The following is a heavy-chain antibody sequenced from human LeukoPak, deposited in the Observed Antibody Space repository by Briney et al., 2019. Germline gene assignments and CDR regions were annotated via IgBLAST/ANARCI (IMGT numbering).Heavy chain of an antibody. D-gene: IGHD3-22*01. Sequence: ASVKVSCKASGYTFTNYGISWVRQAPGQGLEWMGWISAYNGNTNYAQKLQGRVTMTTDTSTSTAYMDLRSLTSDDTAVYYCARSPLAFYDSSGYPRVWFDPWGQGTLVTVSS. V-gene: IGHV1-18*01. J-gene: IGHJ5*02. CDR3: ARSPLAFYDSSGYPRVWFDP. CDR1: GYTFTNYG. CDR2: ISAYNGNT.